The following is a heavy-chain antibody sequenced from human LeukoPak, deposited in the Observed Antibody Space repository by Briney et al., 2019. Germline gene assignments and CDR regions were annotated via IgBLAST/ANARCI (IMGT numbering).Heavy chain of an antibody. CDR2: INHSGST. D-gene: IGHD3-9*01. CDR3: KQKTAYDILTGHHAFDI. Sequence: SETLSLTCAVYGGSFSGYYWSLIRQPPGKGLDWIGEINHSGSTNYNPSLKSRVTISVDTSKNQFSLKLSAVTAADTAVFFFKQKTAYDILTGHHAFDIWGQGTMVTVSS. V-gene: IGHV4-34*03. J-gene: IGHJ3*02. CDR1: GGSFSGYY.